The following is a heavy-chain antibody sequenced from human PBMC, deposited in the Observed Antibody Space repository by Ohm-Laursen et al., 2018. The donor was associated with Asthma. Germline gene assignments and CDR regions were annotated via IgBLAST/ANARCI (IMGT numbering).Heavy chain of an antibody. V-gene: IGHV3-30*14. CDR2: ISYDGSNK. Sequence: SLRLSCTASGFTFSSYAMHWVRQAPGKGLEWVAVISYDGSNKYYADSVKGRFTISRDNSKNTLYLQMNSLRAEDTAVYYCARVTTSSSFGSSGWYVDYWGQGTLVTVSS. CDR1: GFTFSSYA. D-gene: IGHD6-19*01. J-gene: IGHJ4*02. CDR3: ARVTTSSSFGSSGWYVDY.